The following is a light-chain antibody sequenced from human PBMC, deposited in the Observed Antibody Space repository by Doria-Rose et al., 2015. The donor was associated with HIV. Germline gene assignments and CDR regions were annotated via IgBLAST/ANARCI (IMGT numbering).Light chain of an antibody. J-gene: IGKJ5*01. V-gene: IGKV3-20*01. CDR1: QRVKSSY. Sequence: TQSPGTLSLSPGERATLSCRASQRVKSSYLAWYQQKPGQAPRLLIYDASTRATGIPDRFSGSEPGTDFTLTISRLEPEDVAVYYCQQYGTSRGTFGQGTRLEIK. CDR3: QQYGTSRGT. CDR2: DAS.